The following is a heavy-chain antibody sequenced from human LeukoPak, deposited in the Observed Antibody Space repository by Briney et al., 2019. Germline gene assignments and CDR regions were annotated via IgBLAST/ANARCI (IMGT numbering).Heavy chain of an antibody. CDR2: IYYSGST. V-gene: IGHV4-39*07. CDR1: GGSISSSSYY. D-gene: IGHD3-9*01. Sequence: SETLSLTCTVSGGSISSSSYYWGWIRQPPGKGLEWIGSIYYSGSTYYNPSLKSRVTISVDTSKNQFSLKLSSVTAADTAVYYCARASRYFDWLSPPGAGMDVWGQGTAVTVSS. CDR3: ARASRYFDWLSPPGAGMDV. J-gene: IGHJ6*02.